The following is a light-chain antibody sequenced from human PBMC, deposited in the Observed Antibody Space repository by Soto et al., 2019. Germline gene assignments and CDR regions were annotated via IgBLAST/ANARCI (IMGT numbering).Light chain of an antibody. CDR3: QQYNSYSRT. V-gene: IGKV1-17*01. CDR1: QGIRND. Sequence: DIQMSPSPSSLAASVGVCVTITRRASQGIRNDLGWFQQKPGKAPKRLIHAVSYLQSGVPSRFSGSGSGTEFTLTISSLQPDDFATYYCQQYNSYSRTFGQGTKVAIK. CDR2: AVS. J-gene: IGKJ1*01.